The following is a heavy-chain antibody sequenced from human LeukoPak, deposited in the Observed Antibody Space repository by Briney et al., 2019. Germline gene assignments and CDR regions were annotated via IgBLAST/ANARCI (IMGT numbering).Heavy chain of an antibody. Sequence: GGSLRLSCAVSGFTFTSYWMSWVRQAPGKGLEWVTNIRQDRSEKYYVDSVKGRFSISRDNAKKSLYLQMNSLRADDTAVYYCARENVDYDFWSGYPNWFDPWGQGTLVTVSS. D-gene: IGHD3-3*01. CDR3: ARENVDYDFWSGYPNWFDP. CDR2: IRQDRSEK. V-gene: IGHV3-7*05. CDR1: GFTFTSYW. J-gene: IGHJ5*02.